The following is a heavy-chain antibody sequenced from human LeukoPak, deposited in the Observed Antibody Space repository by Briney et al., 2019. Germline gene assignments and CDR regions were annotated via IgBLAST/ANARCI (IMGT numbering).Heavy chain of an antibody. Sequence: GGSLRLSCAASGFTFSSYAMSWVRQAPGKGLEWVSAISGSGGSTYYADSVKGRFTISRDNSKNTLYLQMNSLRAEDTAVYYCARDFYQYQLLSPYYFDYWGQGTLVTVSS. D-gene: IGHD2-2*01. CDR3: ARDFYQYQLLSPYYFDY. CDR2: ISGSGGST. CDR1: GFTFSSYA. V-gene: IGHV3-23*01. J-gene: IGHJ4*02.